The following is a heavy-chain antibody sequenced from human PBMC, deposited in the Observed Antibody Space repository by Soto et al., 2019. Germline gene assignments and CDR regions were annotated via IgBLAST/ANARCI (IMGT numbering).Heavy chain of an antibody. Sequence: QVQLQESGPGLVKSSETLSLTCSVSGDSSSTYYWGWIRQPPGKGLEWIGYINYSGRSNHNPTLKSRLSKSRAASKNQASLKLTSVTAADTAVYYCARSYCADSVSCNWFDPWGQGTLVVVSS. CDR3: ARSYCADSVSCNWFDP. V-gene: IGHV4-59*01. CDR2: INYSGRS. CDR1: GDSSSTYY. D-gene: IGHD2-8*02. J-gene: IGHJ5*02.